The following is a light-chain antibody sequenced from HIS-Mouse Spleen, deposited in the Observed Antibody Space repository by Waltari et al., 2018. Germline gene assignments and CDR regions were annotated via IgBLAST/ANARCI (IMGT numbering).Light chain of an antibody. CDR3: NSRDSSGNHVV. CDR1: SLRSYY. CDR2: GKN. V-gene: IGLV3-19*01. Sequence: SSELTQDPAVSVALGHTVRITCQGDSLRSYYATWYQQKPGQAPVIVIYGKNHRPSGIPDRFSGSSSGNTASLTITGAQAEDEADYYCNSRDSSGNHVVFGGGTKLTVL. J-gene: IGLJ2*01.